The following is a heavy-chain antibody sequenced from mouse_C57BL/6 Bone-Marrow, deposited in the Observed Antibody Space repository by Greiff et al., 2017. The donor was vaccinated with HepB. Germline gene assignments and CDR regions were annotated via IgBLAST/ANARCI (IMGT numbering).Heavy chain of an antibody. Sequence: QVQLKESGPELVKPGASVKISCKASGYAFSSSWMNWVKQRPGKGLEWIGRIYPGDGDTNYNGKFKGKATLTADKSSSTAYMQLSSLTSEDSAVYFCARNPNYYGRSYEGAMDYWGQGTSVTVSS. V-gene: IGHV1-82*01. J-gene: IGHJ4*01. CDR3: ARNPNYYGRSYEGAMDY. D-gene: IGHD1-1*01. CDR2: IYPGDGDT. CDR1: GYAFSSSW.